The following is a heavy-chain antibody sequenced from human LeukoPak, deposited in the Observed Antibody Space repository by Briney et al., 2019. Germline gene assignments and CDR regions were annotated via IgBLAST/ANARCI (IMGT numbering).Heavy chain of an antibody. V-gene: IGHV3-53*01. CDR3: ARGDSGKWNYKRGFDY. J-gene: IGHJ4*02. D-gene: IGHD1-26*01. CDR1: GFSVSSNY. Sequence: PGGSLRLSCAASGFSVSSNYMSWVRQAPGKGLEWVSVIYSGGSTNYADSVKGRFTISRDNSKNTLYLRMNSLRAEDTAVYYCARGDSGKWNYKRGFDYWGQGTLVTVSS. CDR2: IYSGGST.